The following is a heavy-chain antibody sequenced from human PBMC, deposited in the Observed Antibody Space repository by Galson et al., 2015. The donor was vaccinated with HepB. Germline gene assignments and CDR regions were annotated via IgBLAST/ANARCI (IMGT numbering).Heavy chain of an antibody. Sequence: SLRLSCAASGFTFSSYGMHWVRQAPGKGLEWVAVISYDGSNKYYADSVKGRFTISRDNSKNTLYLQMNSLRAEDTAVYYCAKDGSRLPHDYWGQGTLVTVSS. D-gene: IGHD5-12*01. J-gene: IGHJ4*02. CDR1: GFTFSSYG. CDR2: ISYDGSNK. V-gene: IGHV3-30*18. CDR3: AKDGSRLPHDY.